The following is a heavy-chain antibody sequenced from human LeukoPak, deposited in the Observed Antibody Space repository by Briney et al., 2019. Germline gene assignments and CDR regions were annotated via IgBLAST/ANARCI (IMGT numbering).Heavy chain of an antibody. Sequence: RTSETLSLTCTVSGGSISSYYWSWIRQPPGKGLEWIGYIYYSGGTNYNPSLKSRVTISVGTSKNQFSLKLSSVTAADTAVYYCAREAESSSWYGRGYYFDYWGQGTLVTVSS. CDR1: GGSISSYY. CDR2: IYYSGGT. D-gene: IGHD6-13*01. CDR3: AREAESSSWYGRGYYFDY. V-gene: IGHV4-59*12. J-gene: IGHJ4*02.